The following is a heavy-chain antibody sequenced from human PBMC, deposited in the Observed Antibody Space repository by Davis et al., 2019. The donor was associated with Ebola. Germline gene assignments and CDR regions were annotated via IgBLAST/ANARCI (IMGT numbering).Heavy chain of an antibody. CDR1: GFTFSGSA. J-gene: IGHJ4*02. V-gene: IGHV3-73*01. CDR2: IRSKANSYAT. D-gene: IGHD4-11*01. Sequence: GESLKISCAASGFTFSGSAMHWVRQASGKGLEWVGRIRSKANSYATAYAAPVKGRFTISRDDSKNTAYLQMNSLKTEDTAVYYCTATVTSDYWGQGTLVTVSS. CDR3: TATVTSDY.